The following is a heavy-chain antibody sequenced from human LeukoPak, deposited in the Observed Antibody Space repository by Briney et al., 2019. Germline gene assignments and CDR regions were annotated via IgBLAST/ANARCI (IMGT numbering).Heavy chain of an antibody. CDR3: AKDSVSQNGIFDPFDV. J-gene: IGHJ3*01. CDR1: RFIFSNYA. CDR2: IEGDGSGT. D-gene: IGHD2-15*01. Sequence: GGSLRLSCGASRFIFSNYAMTWVRQAPGKGLEWVSSIEGDGSGTYYADSVRGRSIVSRDNSKNTLFLQMNRLRAEDAAVYYCAKDSVSQNGIFDPFDVWGLGTLVTVSS. V-gene: IGHV3-23*03.